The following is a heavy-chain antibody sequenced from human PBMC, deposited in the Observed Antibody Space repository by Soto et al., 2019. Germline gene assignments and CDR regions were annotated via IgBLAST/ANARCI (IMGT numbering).Heavy chain of an antibody. D-gene: IGHD2-2*01. CDR3: AREDIVVVPAARDAFDI. CDR2: INHSGST. CDR1: GGSFSGYY. J-gene: IGHJ3*02. Sequence: SETLSLTCAVYGGSFSGYYWSWIRQPPGKGLEWIGEINHSGSTNYNPSLKSRVTIPVDTSKNQFSLKLSSVTAADTAVYYCAREDIVVVPAARDAFDIWGQGTMVTVSS. V-gene: IGHV4-34*01.